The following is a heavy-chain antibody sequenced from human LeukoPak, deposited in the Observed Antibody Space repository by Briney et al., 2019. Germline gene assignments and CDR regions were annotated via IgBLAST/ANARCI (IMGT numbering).Heavy chain of an antibody. CDR3: GRDTATALDY. CDR2: IKNKRGSYIA. Sequence: PGGSLRLSCAASGFTLNDHYMDWVRHAPGRGLEWVGRIKNKRGSYIADYAASVKGRFTISRDDSQNSLYLQMNRLKTEDTAVYYCGRDTATALDYWGQGTLVTVSS. J-gene: IGHJ4*02. CDR1: GFTLNDHY. V-gene: IGHV3-72*01. D-gene: IGHD2-21*02.